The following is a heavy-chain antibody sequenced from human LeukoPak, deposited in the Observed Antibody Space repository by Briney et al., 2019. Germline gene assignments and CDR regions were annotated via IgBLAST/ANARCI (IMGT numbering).Heavy chain of an antibody. CDR3: ARGDGDTAMGFDY. V-gene: IGHV3-48*04. Sequence: GGSLRLSCTASGFSFSRYSMNWVRQAPGKGLEWISYISSSGSTIYYADSVKGRFTISGDNAKNSLYLQMNSLRAEDTAVYYCARGDGDTAMGFDYWGQGTLVTVSS. D-gene: IGHD5-18*01. J-gene: IGHJ4*02. CDR2: ISSSGSTI. CDR1: GFSFSRYS.